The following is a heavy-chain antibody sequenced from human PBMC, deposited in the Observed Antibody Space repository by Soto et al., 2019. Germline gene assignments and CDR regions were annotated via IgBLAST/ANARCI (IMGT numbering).Heavy chain of an antibody. CDR3: ARSVPAPHAFTL. CDR2: INPTSDYT. Sequence: GASVKVSCKASGYTLTSYYMQWVRQAPGQGLEWMGMINPTSDYTNYAQKFQGRVTLTSDTSTSTVYMELSSLRSDDTAMYYCARSVPAPHAFTLWAQGTTVPISS. V-gene: IGHV1-46*01. D-gene: IGHD3-16*01. CDR1: GYTLTSYY. J-gene: IGHJ6*02.